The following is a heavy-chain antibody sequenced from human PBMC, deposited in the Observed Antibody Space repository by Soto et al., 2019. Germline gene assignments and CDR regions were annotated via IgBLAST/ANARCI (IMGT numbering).Heavy chain of an antibody. CDR3: AKRRGAGGHFDY. V-gene: IGHV3-23*01. D-gene: IGHD2-15*01. J-gene: IGHJ4*02. Sequence: GGSLRLSCVASGFTFSSYAMGWVRQGPGKGLEWVAVVSIGGSTHYADSVRGRFTISRDNSKNTLSLQMNSLTAEDTAVYFCAKRRGAGGHFDYWGQGALVTVSS. CDR1: GFTFSSYA. CDR2: VSIGGST.